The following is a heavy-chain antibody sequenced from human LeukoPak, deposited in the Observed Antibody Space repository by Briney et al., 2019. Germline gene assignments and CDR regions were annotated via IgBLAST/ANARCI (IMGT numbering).Heavy chain of an antibody. Sequence: PGGSLRLSCAASGFIFSNYWMAWVRQAPGKGLQWVANIKQDGSDKNYVDSVKGRFTISRDNAKNSLYLQMNSLRTEDTAVYYCARDVGGSLDYWRQGTLVAVSS. D-gene: IGHD2-15*01. J-gene: IGHJ4*02. CDR2: IKQDGSDK. V-gene: IGHV3-7*01. CDR3: ARDVGGSLDY. CDR1: GFIFSNYW.